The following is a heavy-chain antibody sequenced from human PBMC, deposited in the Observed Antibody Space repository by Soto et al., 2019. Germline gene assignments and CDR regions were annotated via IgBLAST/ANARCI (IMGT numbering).Heavy chain of an antibody. D-gene: IGHD2-15*01. V-gene: IGHV1-3*01. CDR3: ARDYCSGGSCYYYYYYYYMDV. Sequence: ASVKVSCKASGYTFTSYAMHWVRQAPGQRLEWMGWINAGNGNTKYSQKFQGRVTITRDTSASTAYMELSSLRSEDTAVYYCARDYCSGGSCYYYYYYYYMDVWGKGTTVTVS. J-gene: IGHJ6*03. CDR2: INAGNGNT. CDR1: GYTFTSYA.